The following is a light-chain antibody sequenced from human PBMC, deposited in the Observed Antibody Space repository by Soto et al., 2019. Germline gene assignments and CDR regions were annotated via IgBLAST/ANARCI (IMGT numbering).Light chain of an antibody. CDR3: CSYAGSPRYV. CDR1: SSDVGGYNY. V-gene: IGLV2-11*01. CDR2: DVS. Sequence: QSALTQPRSVSGSPGQSVTISCTGTSSDVGGYNYVSWYQQHPGKAPKVMIYDVSERPSGVPDGFSGSKSGNTASLTISGLQAEDEADYYCCSYAGSPRYVFGTGTKVTVL. J-gene: IGLJ1*01.